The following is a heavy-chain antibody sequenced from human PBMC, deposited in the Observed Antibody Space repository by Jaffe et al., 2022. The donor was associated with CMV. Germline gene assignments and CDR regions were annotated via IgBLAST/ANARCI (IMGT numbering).Heavy chain of an antibody. V-gene: IGHV3-48*03. CDR1: GFTFSSYE. CDR2: ISSSGSTI. CDR3: ASPSSSSRGVYYYYYMDV. Sequence: EVQLVESGGGLVQPGGSLRLSCAASGFTFSSYEMNWVRQAPGKGLEWVSYISSSGSTIYYADSVKGRFTISRDNAKNSLYLQMNSLRAEDTAVYYCASPSSSSRGVYYYYYMDVWGKGTTVTVSS. J-gene: IGHJ6*03. D-gene: IGHD6-6*01.